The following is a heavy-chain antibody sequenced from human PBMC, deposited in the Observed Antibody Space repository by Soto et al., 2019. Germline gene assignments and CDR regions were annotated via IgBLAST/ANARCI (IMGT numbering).Heavy chain of an antibody. CDR1: GGSFSGYY. D-gene: IGHD1-7*01. CDR3: ARGRNLPKLAPDY. V-gene: IGHV4-34*01. J-gene: IGHJ4*02. Sequence: QVQLQQWGAGLLKPSETLSLTCAVYGGSFSGYYWSWIRQPPGKGLEWIGEINHSGSTNYNPSLKSRVXPSXDXYKNQFSLQLSSVTAADTAVYYCARGRNLPKLAPDYWGQGTLVTVSS. CDR2: INHSGST.